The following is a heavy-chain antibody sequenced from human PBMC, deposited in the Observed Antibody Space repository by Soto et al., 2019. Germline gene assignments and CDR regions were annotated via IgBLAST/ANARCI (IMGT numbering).Heavy chain of an antibody. CDR2: IKVDGTNT. J-gene: IGHJ4*02. CDR1: GFTFSSYW. Sequence: GGSLRLSCAASGFTFSSYWMHWVRQVPGKGLVWVSRIKVDGTNTGYADSVKGRFTISRDNAKNTLYLQMNSLRVDDTAVYYCARGPRGLYHHDYWGQGALVTAPQ. CDR3: ARGPRGLYHHDY. D-gene: IGHD2-2*01. V-gene: IGHV3-74*01.